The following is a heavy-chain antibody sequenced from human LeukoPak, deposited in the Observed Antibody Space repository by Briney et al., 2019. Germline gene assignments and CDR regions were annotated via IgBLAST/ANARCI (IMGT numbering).Heavy chain of an antibody. CDR2: ISSSSSYI. D-gene: IGHD3-22*01. Sequence: PGGSLRLSCAASGFTFSSYIMNWVRQAPVKGLEWVSSISSSSSYIYYADSVKGRFTISRDNAKNSLYLQMNSLRAEDTAVYYCARGSGYYDSSGYYYWGQGTLVTVSS. CDR3: ARGSGYYDSSGYYY. J-gene: IGHJ4*02. CDR1: GFTFSSYI. V-gene: IGHV3-21*01.